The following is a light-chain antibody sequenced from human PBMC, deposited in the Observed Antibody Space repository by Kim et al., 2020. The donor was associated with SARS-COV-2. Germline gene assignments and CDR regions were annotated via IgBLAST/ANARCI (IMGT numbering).Light chain of an antibody. CDR1: QSISSY. Sequence: SATVRDSVTITCRASQSISSYLNWYQQKPGKAPKLLIYAASSLQSGVPSRFSGSGSGTDFTLTISSLQPEDFATYYCQQSYSTPYSFGQGTKLEIK. CDR2: AAS. V-gene: IGKV1-39*01. CDR3: QQSYSTPYS. J-gene: IGKJ2*03.